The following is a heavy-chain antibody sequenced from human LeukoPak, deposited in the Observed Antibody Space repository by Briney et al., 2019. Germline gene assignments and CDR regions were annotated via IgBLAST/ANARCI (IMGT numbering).Heavy chain of an antibody. CDR1: GGSFSGYY. V-gene: IGHV4-34*01. D-gene: IGHD2-2*02. Sequence: SETLSLTCAVYGGSFSGYYWSWIRQPPGKGLEWIGEINHSGSTNYNPSLKSRVTISVDTSKNQFSLKLSSVTAADTAVYYCAREAVVVPAAIWARWFDPWGQGTLVTVPS. J-gene: IGHJ5*02. CDR3: AREAVVVPAAIWARWFDP. CDR2: INHSGST.